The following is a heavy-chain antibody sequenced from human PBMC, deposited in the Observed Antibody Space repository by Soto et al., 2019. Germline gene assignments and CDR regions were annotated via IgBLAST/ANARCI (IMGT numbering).Heavy chain of an antibody. CDR2: INAYNRNT. Sequence: QVQLVQSGAEVKKPGASVKVSCKASGYIFSDYTIQWVRQAPGQRLEWMGWINAYNRNTKYSQRFRDSVTITTDTPASTAHMALSSLRSEDTAVYYCARGDSPSRDYYYMDVWGEGTTFTVSS. V-gene: IGHV1-3*01. J-gene: IGHJ6*03. CDR3: ARGDSPSRDYYYMDV. CDR1: GYIFSDYT. D-gene: IGHD2-21*01.